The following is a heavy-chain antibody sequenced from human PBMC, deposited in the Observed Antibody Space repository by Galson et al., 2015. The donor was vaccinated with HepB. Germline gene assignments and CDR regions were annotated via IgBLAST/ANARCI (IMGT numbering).Heavy chain of an antibody. V-gene: IGHV4-39*01. Sequence: ETLSLTCTVSGGSISSSSYYWGWIRQPPGKGLEWIGSIYYSGSTYYNPSLKSRVTISVDTSKNQFSLKLSSVTAADTAVYYCAGGYSGSYFDPWGQGTLVTVSS. J-gene: IGHJ5*02. CDR1: GGSISSSSYY. CDR3: AGGYSGSYFDP. CDR2: IYYSGST. D-gene: IGHD1-26*01.